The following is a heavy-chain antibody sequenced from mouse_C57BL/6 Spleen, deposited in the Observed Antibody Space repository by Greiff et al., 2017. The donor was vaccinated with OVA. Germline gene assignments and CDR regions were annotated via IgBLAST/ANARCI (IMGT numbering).Heavy chain of an antibody. CDR3: ARFDDYAMDY. J-gene: IGHJ4*01. Sequence: EVKLMESGPELVKPGASVKISCKASGYTFTDYYMNWVKQSHGKSLEWIGDINPNNGGTSYNQKFKGKATLTVDKSSSTAYMELRSLTSEDSAVYYCARFDDYAMDYWGQGTSVTVSS. CDR1: GYTFTDYY. CDR2: INPNNGGT. V-gene: IGHV1-26*01.